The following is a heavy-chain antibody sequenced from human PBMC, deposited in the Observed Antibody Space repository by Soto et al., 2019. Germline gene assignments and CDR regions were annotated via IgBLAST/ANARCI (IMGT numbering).Heavy chain of an antibody. V-gene: IGHV3-33*01. D-gene: IGHD1-26*01. CDR1: GFTFSSYG. Sequence: GGSLRLSCAASGFTFSSYGMHWVRQAPGKGLEWVAVIWYDGSNKYYGDSVKVRFTISRDNSKNKLYLQMNRLRAEDTAVYYCARDLAHLPTYGMDVWGQGTTVSVSS. J-gene: IGHJ6*02. CDR2: IWYDGSNK. CDR3: ARDLAHLPTYGMDV.